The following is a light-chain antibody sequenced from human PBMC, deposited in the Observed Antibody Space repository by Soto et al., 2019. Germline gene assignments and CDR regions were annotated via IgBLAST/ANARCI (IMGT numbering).Light chain of an antibody. CDR2: EAT. CDR1: SSDIGRYNF. CDR3: TSYTITSPYV. Sequence: QSVLSQPASMSVSPGQSITISFTGTSSDIGRYNFVSWYQHHPGKAPKLIIYEATKRPSGVSYRFSGSKSGNTASLTISGLQAEDEADYYCTSYTITSPYVFGTGTKVTVL. V-gene: IGLV2-14*01. J-gene: IGLJ1*01.